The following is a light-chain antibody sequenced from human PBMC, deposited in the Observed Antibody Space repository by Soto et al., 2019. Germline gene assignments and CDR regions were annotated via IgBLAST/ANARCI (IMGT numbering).Light chain of an antibody. V-gene: IGKV3-15*01. J-gene: IGKJ5*01. CDR3: QQYNNWPPIT. CDR1: QSVSSN. CDR2: GAS. Sequence: EVIMTQPPATLSVSPGETATLSCRASQSVSSNLAWYQQKPGQAPRLLIYGASTRATGIPARFSGSGSGTEFTLTISSLQSEDFAVYYCQQYNNWPPITFGQGTRLEIK.